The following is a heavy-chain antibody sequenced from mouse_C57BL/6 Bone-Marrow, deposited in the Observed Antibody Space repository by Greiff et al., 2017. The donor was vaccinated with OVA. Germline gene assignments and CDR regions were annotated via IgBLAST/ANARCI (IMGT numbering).Heavy chain of an antibody. CDR1: GYTFTSYW. J-gene: IGHJ2*01. CDR2: IDPSASYT. D-gene: IGHD1-1*01. CDR3: ASIYYYGSSYY. V-gene: IGHV1-50*01. Sequence: QVQLKQPGAELVKPGASVKLSCKASGYTFTSYWMQWVKQRPGQGLEWIGEIDPSASYTNYNQKFKGKATLTVDTSTSTAYMQLNSLTSEDSAVYYCASIYYYGSSYYWGQGTTLTVSS.